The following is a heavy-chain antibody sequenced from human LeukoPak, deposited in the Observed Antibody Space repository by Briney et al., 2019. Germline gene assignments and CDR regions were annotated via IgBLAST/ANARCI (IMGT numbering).Heavy chain of an antibody. CDR1: GGSISSYY. Sequence: SETLCLTCTVSGGSISSYYWSWIRQPPGKGLEWIGNIYYSGSAYYNPSLKSRVTISVDTSKNQFSLKLNSVTAADTAVYYCARWDYGDSYFDYWGQGILVTVSS. D-gene: IGHD4-17*01. V-gene: IGHV4-59*04. CDR3: ARWDYGDSYFDY. J-gene: IGHJ4*02. CDR2: IYYSGSA.